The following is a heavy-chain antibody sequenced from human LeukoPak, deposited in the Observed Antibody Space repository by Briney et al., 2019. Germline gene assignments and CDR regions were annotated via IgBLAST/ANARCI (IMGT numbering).Heavy chain of an antibody. J-gene: IGHJ5*02. CDR1: GGSFSGYY. D-gene: IGHD3-22*01. V-gene: IGHV4-34*01. Sequence: PSETLSLTCAVYGGSFSGYYWSWIRQPPGKGLEWIGEINHSGSTNYNPSLKSRVTISVDTSKNQFSLKLSPVTAADTAVYYCACSYYYDSSGYKYNWFDPWGQGTLVTVSS. CDR2: INHSGST. CDR3: ACSYYYDSSGYKYNWFDP.